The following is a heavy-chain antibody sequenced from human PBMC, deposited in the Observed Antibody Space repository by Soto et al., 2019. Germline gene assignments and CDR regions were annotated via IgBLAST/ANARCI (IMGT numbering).Heavy chain of an antibody. CDR1: GFTFSSYS. J-gene: IGHJ5*02. V-gene: IGHV3-48*01. CDR2: ISSSSSTI. CDR3: ARDPDYGLNCDP. D-gene: IGHD4-17*01. Sequence: PGGSLRLSCAASGFTFSSYSMNWVRQAPGKGLEWVSYISSSSSTICYADSVKGRFTISRDNAKNSLYLQMNSLRAEDTAVYYCARDPDYGLNCDPWGQGTLVTVSS.